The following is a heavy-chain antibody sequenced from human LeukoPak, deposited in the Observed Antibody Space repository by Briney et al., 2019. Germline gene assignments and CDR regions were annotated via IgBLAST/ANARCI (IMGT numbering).Heavy chain of an antibody. D-gene: IGHD3-10*01. CDR3: AKGGSGGYGSGSYRSYYYCGMDV. J-gene: IGHJ6*02. CDR2: IIPIFGTA. V-gene: IGHV1-69*13. CDR1: GGTFSSYA. Sequence: SVKVSCKASGGTFSSYAISWVRQAPGQGLEWMGGIIPIFGTANYAQKFQGRVTITADESTTTAYMELSSLRSEDTAVYYCAKGGSGGYGSGSYRSYYYCGMDVWGQGTTVTVSS.